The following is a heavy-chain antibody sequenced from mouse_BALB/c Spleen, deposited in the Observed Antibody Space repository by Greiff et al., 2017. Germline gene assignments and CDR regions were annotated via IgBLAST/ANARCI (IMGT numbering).Heavy chain of an antibody. CDR3: ARKGNYAEDY. Sequence: VQLKESGPELVKPGASVKISCKASGYTFTDYNMHWVKQSHGKSLEWIGYIYPYNGGTGYNQKFKDKATLTADKSSSTAYMQLSSLTSEDSAVYYCARKGNYAEDYWGQGTTLTVSS. CDR2: IYPYNGGT. CDR1: GYTFTDYN. V-gene: IGHV1S29*02. J-gene: IGHJ2*01. D-gene: IGHD2-1*01.